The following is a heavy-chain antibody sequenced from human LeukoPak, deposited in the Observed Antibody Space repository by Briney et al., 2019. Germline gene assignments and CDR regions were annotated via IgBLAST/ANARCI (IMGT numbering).Heavy chain of an antibody. D-gene: IGHD2-2*01. CDR1: GFTFSSYG. Sequence: GGSLRLSCAASGFTFSSYGMHWVRQAPGKGLEWVAVISYDGSNKYYADSVKGRFTISRDNSKNTLYLQMNSLRAEDTALYYCAKGRDKYQLLSKNWFDPWGQGTLVTVSS. V-gene: IGHV3-30*18. J-gene: IGHJ5*02. CDR3: AKGRDKYQLLSKNWFDP. CDR2: ISYDGSNK.